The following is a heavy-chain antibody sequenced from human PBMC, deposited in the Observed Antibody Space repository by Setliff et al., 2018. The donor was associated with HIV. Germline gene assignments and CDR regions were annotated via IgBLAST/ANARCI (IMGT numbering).Heavy chain of an antibody. D-gene: IGHD3-22*01. CDR1: GFSFSDYH. V-gene: IGHV3-21*05. Sequence: GESLKISCAASGFSFSDYHMNWVRQAPGKGLEWISFISSSSSPIYYADSVKGRFTISRDNDKNSLYLQMNSLRAEDTAVYYCARETMYDSRGYLSHYFDYWGQGTPVTVSS. CDR3: ARETMYDSRGYLSHYFDY. J-gene: IGHJ4*02. CDR2: ISSSSSPI.